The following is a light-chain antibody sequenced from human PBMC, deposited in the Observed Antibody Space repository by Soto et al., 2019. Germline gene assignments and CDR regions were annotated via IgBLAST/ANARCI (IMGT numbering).Light chain of an antibody. CDR1: SSDVGGYNY. J-gene: IGLJ2*01. V-gene: IGLV2-11*01. Sequence: QSALTQPRSVSGSPGQSVTISCTGTSSDVGGYNYVSWYQQHPGKAPKLMIYDVSKRPSGVPDRFSGSKSDNTASLTVSGLQAEDEADYYCSSYAGNNNFVVFGGGTKVTVL. CDR2: DVS. CDR3: SSYAGNNNFVV.